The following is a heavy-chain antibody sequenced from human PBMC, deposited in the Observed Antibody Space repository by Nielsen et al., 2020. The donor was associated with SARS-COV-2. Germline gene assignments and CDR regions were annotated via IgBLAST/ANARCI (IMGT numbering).Heavy chain of an antibody. D-gene: IGHD1-14*01. CDR1: GGSISSGGYY. J-gene: IGHJ6*03. CDR2: INHSGST. V-gene: IGHV4-39*07. CDR3: ARVEPLFGPRRYYYYYYYMDV. Sequence: SKTLSLTCTVSGGSISSGGYYWSWIRQPPGKGLEWIGEINHSGSTNYNPSLKSRVTISVDTSKNQFSLKLSSVTAADTAVYYCARVEPLFGPRRYYYYYYYMDVWGKGTTVTVSS.